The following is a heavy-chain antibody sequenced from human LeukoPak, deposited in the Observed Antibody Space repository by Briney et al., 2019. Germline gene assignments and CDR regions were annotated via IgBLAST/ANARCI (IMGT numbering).Heavy chain of an antibody. J-gene: IGHJ5*02. V-gene: IGHV4-59*01. CDR1: GGSISSYY. Sequence: SETLSLTCTVSGGSISSYYRSWIRQPPGKGLEWIGYIYYSGSTNYNPSLKSRVTISVDTSKNQFSLKLSSVTAADTAVYYCARESANAVPAAMIFDPWGQGTLVTVSS. CDR3: ARESANAVPAAMIFDP. D-gene: IGHD2-2*01. CDR2: IYYSGST.